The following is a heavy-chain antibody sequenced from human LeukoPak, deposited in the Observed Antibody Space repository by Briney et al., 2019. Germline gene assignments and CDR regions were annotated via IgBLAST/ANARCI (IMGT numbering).Heavy chain of an antibody. CDR1: GYTFTGYY. V-gene: IGHV1-2*02. Sequence: ASVKVSCKASGYTFTGYYMHWVRQAPGQGLEWMGWINPNSGGTNYAQKFQGRVTMTRDTSTSTAYMELSSLRSEDTAVYYCAREGVDEGDSVGGTRGNDYWGQGSLVTVSS. CDR2: INPNSGGT. D-gene: IGHD6-19*01. J-gene: IGHJ4*02. CDR3: AREGVDEGDSVGGTRGNDY.